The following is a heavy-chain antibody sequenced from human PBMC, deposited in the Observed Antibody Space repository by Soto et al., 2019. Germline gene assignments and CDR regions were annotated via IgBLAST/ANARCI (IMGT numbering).Heavy chain of an antibody. CDR3: ARDIDADFRTDFDY. CDR2: ISSSSSTI. D-gene: IGHD4-17*01. J-gene: IGHJ4*02. CDR1: GLTFSNYS. Sequence: GRSLRLSCAASGLTFSNYSMNWIRQAQGKGLEWVSYISSSSSTIYYADSVKGRFTISRDNAENSVYLEMDSLRAEDTALYYCARDIDADFRTDFDYWGRGTLVTVSS. V-gene: IGHV3-48*04.